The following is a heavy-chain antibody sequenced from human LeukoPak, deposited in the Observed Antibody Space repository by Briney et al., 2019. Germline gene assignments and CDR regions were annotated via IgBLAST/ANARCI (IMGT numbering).Heavy chain of an antibody. Sequence: PSETLSLTCAVYGGSFSGYYWSWIRQPPGKGLEWIGEINHSGSTNYNPSLKSRVTISVDTSKNQFSLKLSSVTAADTAVYYCARHGPAPGYYDFWIGAFDIWGQGTMVTVSS. D-gene: IGHD3-3*01. CDR1: GGSFSGYY. J-gene: IGHJ3*02. V-gene: IGHV4-34*01. CDR2: INHSGST. CDR3: ARHGPAPGYYDFWIGAFDI.